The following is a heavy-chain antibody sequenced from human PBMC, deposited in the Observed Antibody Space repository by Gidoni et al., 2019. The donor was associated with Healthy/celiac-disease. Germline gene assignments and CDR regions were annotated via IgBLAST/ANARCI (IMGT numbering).Heavy chain of an antibody. CDR2: IYYSGST. CDR1: GGSFSSSSYY. D-gene: IGHD6-19*01. CDR3: ARMPGIAVAVVDPTYGMDV. J-gene: IGHJ6*02. V-gene: IGHV4-39*01. Sequence: QLPLQESGPGLVTPSETLSLTCTVSGGSFSSSSYYWGWIRQPPGKGLELIGSIYYSGSTYYNPSLKSRVTISVDTSKNQFSLKLSSVTAADTAVYYCARMPGIAVAVVDPTYGMDVWGQGTTVTVSS.